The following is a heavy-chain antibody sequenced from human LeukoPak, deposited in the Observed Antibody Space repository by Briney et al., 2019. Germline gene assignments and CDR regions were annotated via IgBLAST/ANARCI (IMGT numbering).Heavy chain of an antibody. V-gene: IGHV1-69*13. CDR3: ARGPAGTASDY. D-gene: IGHD1-1*01. CDR1: GGTFSSYA. Sequence: SVKVSCKASGGTFSSYAISWVRQAPGQGLEWMGGIIPIFGTANYAQKFQGRVAITADGSTSTAYMELSSLRSEDTAVYYCARGPAGTASDYWGQGTLVTVSS. CDR2: IIPIFGTA. J-gene: IGHJ4*02.